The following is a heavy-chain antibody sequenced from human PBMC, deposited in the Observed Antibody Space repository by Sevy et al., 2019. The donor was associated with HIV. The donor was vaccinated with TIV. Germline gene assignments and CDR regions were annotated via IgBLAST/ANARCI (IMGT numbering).Heavy chain of an antibody. J-gene: IGHJ3*01. CDR1: GGTFSSYA. V-gene: IGHV1-69*13. D-gene: IGHD2-15*01. CDR2: IIPIFGTA. CDR3: ARGGYCSGGSCYLFT. Sequence: ASVKVSCKASGGTFSSYAISWVRQAPGQGLEWMGGIIPIFGTANYAQKFQGRVTITADESTSTAYMELSSLRSEDTAVYYSARGGYCSGGSCYLFTWGQGTMVTLSS.